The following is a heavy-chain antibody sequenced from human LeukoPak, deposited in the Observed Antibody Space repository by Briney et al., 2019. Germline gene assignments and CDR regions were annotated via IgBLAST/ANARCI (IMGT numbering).Heavy chain of an antibody. CDR1: GFIFYSYL. CDR3: ARGWASSRRKAFDI. V-gene: IGHV3-7*05. CDR2: VDQDGSEK. D-gene: IGHD3-16*01. J-gene: IGHJ3*02. Sequence: GGALRLSCAASGFIFYSYLVKWVRPGPGEGVGGGAHVDQDGSEKYYVGSVKGRFTISRDNAKNSLYLQMNSLRVEDTAVYYCARGWASSRRKAFDIWGQGTMVTVSS.